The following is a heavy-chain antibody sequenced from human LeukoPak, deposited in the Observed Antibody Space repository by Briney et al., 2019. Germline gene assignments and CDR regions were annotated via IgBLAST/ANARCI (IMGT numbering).Heavy chain of an antibody. D-gene: IGHD3-10*01. V-gene: IGHV4-59*08. J-gene: IGHJ4*02. Sequence: PSETLSLTCTVSGGSISSYYWSWIRQPPGKGLEWIGYIYYSGSTNYNPSLKSRVTISVDTSKNQFSLKLSSVTAADTAVYYCARRRPPLYGSGSYFDYWGQGTLVTVSS. CDR2: IYYSGST. CDR1: GGSISSYY. CDR3: ARRRPPLYGSGSYFDY.